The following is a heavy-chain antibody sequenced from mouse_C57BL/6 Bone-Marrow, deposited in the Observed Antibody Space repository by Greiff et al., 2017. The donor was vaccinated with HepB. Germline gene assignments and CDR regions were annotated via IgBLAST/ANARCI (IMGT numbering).Heavy chain of an antibody. Sequence: EVKLMESGGGLVKPGGSLKLSCAASGFTFSDYGMHWVRQAPEKGLEWVAYISSGSSTIYYADTVKGRFTISRDNAKNTLFLQMTSLRSEDTAMYYCARDHYGSSYDYFDYWGQGTTLTVSS. CDR3: ARDHYGSSYDYFDY. CDR1: GFTFSDYG. D-gene: IGHD1-1*01. J-gene: IGHJ2*01. CDR2: ISSGSSTI. V-gene: IGHV5-17*01.